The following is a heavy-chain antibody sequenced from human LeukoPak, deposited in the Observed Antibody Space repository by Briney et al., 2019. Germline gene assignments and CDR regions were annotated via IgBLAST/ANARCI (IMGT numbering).Heavy chain of an antibody. J-gene: IGHJ4*02. V-gene: IGHV4-59*01. D-gene: IGHD5-18*01. CDR3: ARGGYSYGTFDY. CDR1: GGSISSYY. Sequence: SETLSLTCTVSGGSISSYYWSWIRQPPGKGLEWIGYIYYSGSTNYNPSLKSRVTISVDTSKNQFSLKLSSVTAADTAVYYCARGGYSYGTFDYWGQGTLVTVSS. CDR2: IYYSGST.